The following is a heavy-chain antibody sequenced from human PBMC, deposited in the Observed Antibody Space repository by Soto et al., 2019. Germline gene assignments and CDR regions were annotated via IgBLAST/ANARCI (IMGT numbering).Heavy chain of an antibody. CDR1: GFSFSSYA. J-gene: IGHJ4*02. Sequence: DVQLLESGGGFVQPGGSLRLSCAASGFSFSSYAMVWVRQAPGKGLEWVAVISARGGSSYFADSVKGRFTLSRDNSKNVLSLEMNSLRAEDTAIYFCAKGSIEYSASVDNWGQGTLVVVSS. CDR3: AKGSIEYSASVDN. V-gene: IGHV3-23*01. CDR2: ISARGGSS. D-gene: IGHD5-12*01.